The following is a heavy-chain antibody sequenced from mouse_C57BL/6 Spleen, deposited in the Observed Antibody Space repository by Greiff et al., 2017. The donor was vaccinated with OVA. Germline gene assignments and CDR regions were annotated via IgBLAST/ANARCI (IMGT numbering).Heavy chain of an antibody. CDR1: GYAFSSSW. CDR2: IYPGDGDT. Sequence: VQLQQSGPELVKPGASVKISCKASGYAFSSSWMNWVKQRPGKGLEWIGRIYPGDGDTNYKGKFKGKATLTADNSSSTAYMQLSSLTSEDSAVYFCARNYDGYYFDYWGQGTTLTVSS. J-gene: IGHJ2*01. V-gene: IGHV1-82*01. CDR3: ARNYDGYYFDY. D-gene: IGHD2-3*01.